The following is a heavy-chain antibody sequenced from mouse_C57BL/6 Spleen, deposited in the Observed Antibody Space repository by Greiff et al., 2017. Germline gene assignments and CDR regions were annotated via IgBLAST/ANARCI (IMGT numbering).Heavy chain of an antibody. CDR2: ISSGGDYI. J-gene: IGHJ4*01. CDR1: GFTFSSYA. V-gene: IGHV5-9-1*02. Sequence: EVKLMESGEGLVKPGGSLKLSCAASGFTFSSYAMSWVRQTPEKRLEWVAYISSGGDYIYYADTVKGRFTVSRDNARNTLYLQMSSLESEDTAMXYCTRAAYYRGAMDYWGQGTSVTVSS. D-gene: IGHD2-14*01. CDR3: TRAAYYRGAMDY.